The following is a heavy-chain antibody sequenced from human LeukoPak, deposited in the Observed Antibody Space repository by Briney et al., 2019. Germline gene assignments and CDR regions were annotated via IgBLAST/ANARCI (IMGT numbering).Heavy chain of an antibody. D-gene: IGHD2-2*02. CDR2: ISYDGSNK. J-gene: IGHJ4*02. Sequence: GGSLRLSCAASGFTFSSYAMHWVRQAPGKGLEWVAVISYDGSNKYYADSVRGRFTISRDNSKNTLYLQMNSLRAEDTAVYYCARDPYVTAIEEDYWGQGTLVTVSS. CDR3: ARDPYVTAIEEDY. V-gene: IGHV3-30-3*01. CDR1: GFTFSSYA.